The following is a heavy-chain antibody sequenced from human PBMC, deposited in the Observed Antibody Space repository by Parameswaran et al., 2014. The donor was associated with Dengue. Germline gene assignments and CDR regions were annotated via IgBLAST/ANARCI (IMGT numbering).Heavy chain of an antibody. CDR3: AREGVDYFDY. D-gene: IGHD2-15*01. J-gene: IGHJ4*02. Sequence: PGKGLEWIGEINHSGSTNYNPSLKSRVTISVDTSKNQFSLKLSSVTAADTAVYYCAREGVDYFDYWGQGTLVTVSS. CDR2: INHSGST. V-gene: IGHV4-34*01.